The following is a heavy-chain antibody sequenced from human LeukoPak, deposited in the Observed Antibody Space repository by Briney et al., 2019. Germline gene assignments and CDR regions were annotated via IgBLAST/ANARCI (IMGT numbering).Heavy chain of an antibody. CDR1: GYTFTGYY. CDR2: INPNSGGT. Sequence: ASVKVSCKASGYTFTGYYMHWVRQAPGQGLEWMGWINPNSGGTNYAQKFQGRVTMTRDTSISTAYMELSRLRSDDTAVYYCARDRNVFWPYTGEYNWFDPWGQGTLVTLSS. D-gene: IGHD3-16*01. V-gene: IGHV1-2*02. CDR3: ARDRNVFWPYTGEYNWFDP. J-gene: IGHJ5*02.